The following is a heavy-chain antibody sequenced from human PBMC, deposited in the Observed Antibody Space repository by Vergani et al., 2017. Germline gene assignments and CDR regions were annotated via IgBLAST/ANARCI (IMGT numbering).Heavy chain of an antibody. D-gene: IGHD3-10*01. Sequence: QVQLQESGPGLVRPSETLSLTCSVSGTSVSSGTHYWIWIRQPADKTLEWIGRIYTSGSTDYNPTLRSRITLSLVRSTNQVSLKVSSVAAADTAVYFCGRDTGVAEDGFGLWGQGA. CDR2: IYTSGST. V-gene: IGHV4-61*02. CDR1: GTSVSSGTHY. J-gene: IGHJ3*01. CDR3: GRDTGVAEDGFGL.